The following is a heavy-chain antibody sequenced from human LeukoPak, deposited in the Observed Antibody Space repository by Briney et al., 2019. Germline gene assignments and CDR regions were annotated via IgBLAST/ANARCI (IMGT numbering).Heavy chain of an antibody. D-gene: IGHD5-18*01. J-gene: IGHJ2*01. CDR3: ARGDTAMVPWYFDL. CDR2: ISSSGSTI. CDR1: GFTFSSYE. Sequence: GGSLRLSCAASGFTFSSYEMNWVRQAPGKGLGWVSYISSSGSTIYYADSVKGRFTISRDNAKNSLYLQMNSLRAEDTAVYYCARGDTAMVPWYFDLWGRGTLVTVSS. V-gene: IGHV3-48*03.